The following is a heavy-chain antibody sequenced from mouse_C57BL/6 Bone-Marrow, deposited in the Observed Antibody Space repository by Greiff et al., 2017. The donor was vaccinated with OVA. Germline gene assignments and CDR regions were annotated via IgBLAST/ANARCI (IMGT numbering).Heavy chain of an antibody. J-gene: IGHJ3*01. Sequence: QVQLQQPGAELVRPGSSVKLSCKASGYTFTSYWMHWVKQRPIQGLEWIGNIDPSDSETHYNQKFKDKATLTVDKSSSTAYMQLSSLTSEDSAVYDCSRSDGYYRQLAYWGQGTLVTVSA. V-gene: IGHV1-52*01. CDR3: SRSDGYYRQLAY. CDR1: GYTFTSYW. D-gene: IGHD2-3*01. CDR2: IDPSDSET.